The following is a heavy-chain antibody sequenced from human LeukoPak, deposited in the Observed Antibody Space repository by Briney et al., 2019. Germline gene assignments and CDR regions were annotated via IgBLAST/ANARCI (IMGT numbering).Heavy chain of an antibody. CDR1: GFTFSSYA. CDR2: FSGSGGST. V-gene: IGHV3-23*01. CDR3: AGSGRSRFDY. D-gene: IGHD1-26*01. Sequence: GGSLRLSCAASGFTFSSYAMSWVRQAPGKGLEWVSAFSGSGGSTYYADSVKGRFTISRDDSKNTLYLQMNSLRAEDTAVYYCAGSGRSRFDYWGQGTLVTVSS. J-gene: IGHJ4*02.